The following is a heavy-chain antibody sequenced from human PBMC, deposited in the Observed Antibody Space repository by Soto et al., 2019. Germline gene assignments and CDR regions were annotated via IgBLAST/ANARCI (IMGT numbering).Heavy chain of an antibody. V-gene: IGHV4-34*01. Sequence: PSETLSLTCAVYGGSFSGYYWSWIRQPPGKGLEWIGEINHSGSTNYNPSLKSRVTISVDRSKNQFSLKLSSVTAADTAVYYCARDGSGSYYYYFDYWGQGTLVTVS. CDR3: ARDGSGSYYYYFDY. J-gene: IGHJ4*02. CDR2: INHSGST. CDR1: GGSFSGYY. D-gene: IGHD3-10*01.